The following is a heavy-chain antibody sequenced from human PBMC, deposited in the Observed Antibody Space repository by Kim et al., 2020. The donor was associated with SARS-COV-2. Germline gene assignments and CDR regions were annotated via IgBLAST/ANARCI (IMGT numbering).Heavy chain of an antibody. J-gene: IGHJ6*02. V-gene: IGHV4-61*02. D-gene: IGHD3-22*01. CDR2: IYTSGST. CDR3: ARAYYYDSSGYSPGYYYYGMDV. CDR1: GGSISSGSYY. Sequence: SETLSLTCTVSGGSISSGSYYWSWLRQPAGKGLEWIGRIYTSGSTNDNPSLKSRVTISVDTSKNQFALKLSSVTAANTAVYYCARAYYYDSSGYSPGYYYYGMDVWGQGTTVTVSS.